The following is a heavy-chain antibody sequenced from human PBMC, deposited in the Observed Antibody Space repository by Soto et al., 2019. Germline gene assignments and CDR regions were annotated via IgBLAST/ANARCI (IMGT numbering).Heavy chain of an antibody. D-gene: IGHD4-4*01. V-gene: IGHV2-5*01. CDR1: GFSINTGGVG. CDR3: AKRRAISNKLCFDH. Sequence: QITLRESGPTLVKPTQTLTLSCTLSGFSINTGGVGVCWIRQPLGTAPECLALLYWNDDEGYSPSLRYRLSVTKDASENRVVLTRTHLDPTDTGTYYCAKRRAISNKLCFDHWGQGALVTVSS. CDR2: LYWNDDE. J-gene: IGHJ4*02.